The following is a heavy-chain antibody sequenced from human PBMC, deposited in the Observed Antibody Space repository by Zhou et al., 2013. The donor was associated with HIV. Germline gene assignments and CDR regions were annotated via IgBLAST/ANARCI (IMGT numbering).Heavy chain of an antibody. CDR2: ISYSGST. V-gene: IGHV4-59*11. J-gene: IGHJ4*02. D-gene: IGHD1-26*01. CDR3: ARDPQWEPNRWNYFDD. CDR1: GGSINNHY. Sequence: QVQLQESGPGLVSPWGTLSLTCTVSGGSINNHYWSWIRQPPGKGLEWVGFISYSGSTGYNPSLKSRVTISLDTSTKQFSLKMNSVTAADTAVYFCARDPQWEPNRWNYFDDWGQGRPWSPSPQ.